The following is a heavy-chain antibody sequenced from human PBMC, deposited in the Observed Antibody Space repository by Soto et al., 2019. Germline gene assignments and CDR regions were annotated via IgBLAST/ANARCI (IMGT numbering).Heavy chain of an antibody. D-gene: IGHD3-22*01. J-gene: IGHJ4*02. CDR2: ISFDGTTK. V-gene: IGHV3-30*18. Sequence: GGSLRLSCAASGFPFYNYGMNWVRQAPGKGLEWVALISFDGTTKLYADSVKGRFTISRDNSKNTLFLEMNGLRVEDTAVYSFAKDSPYDYNTLPRAYLVTGGQGTPVTVSS. CDR1: GFPFYNYG. CDR3: AKDSPYDYNTLPRAYLVT.